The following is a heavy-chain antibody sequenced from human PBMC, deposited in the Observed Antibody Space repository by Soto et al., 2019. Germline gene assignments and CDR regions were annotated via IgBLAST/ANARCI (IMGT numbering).Heavy chain of an antibody. CDR2: IIAGSGNT. CDR1: EYRFSSYT. D-gene: IGHD3-10*01. Sequence: GASVKVSCKTSEYRFSSYTIHWVRQAPGQRLEWMGWIIAGSGNTKYSQKFQGRVTITRDTSASTAYMELSSLRSEDTAVYYCASSRITMVPYGMDVWGQGTTLTRLL. CDR3: ASSRITMVPYGMDV. J-gene: IGHJ6*02. V-gene: IGHV1-3*01.